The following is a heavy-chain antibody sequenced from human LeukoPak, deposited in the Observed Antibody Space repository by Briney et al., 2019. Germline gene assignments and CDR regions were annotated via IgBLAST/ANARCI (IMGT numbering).Heavy chain of an antibody. CDR2: ITKSGDST. CDR1: GLTFSNFA. J-gene: IGHJ4*02. CDR3: APGPYGGYIPDF. V-gene: IGHV3-23*01. D-gene: IGHD4-17*01. Sequence: PGGSLRLSCAASGLTFSNFAMTWVRQAPGKGLEWISGITKSGDSTYYGDSVKGRSTISRDNSKNTLYLQINNLRVEDTAVYYCAPGPYGGYIPDFWGQGTLVTVSS.